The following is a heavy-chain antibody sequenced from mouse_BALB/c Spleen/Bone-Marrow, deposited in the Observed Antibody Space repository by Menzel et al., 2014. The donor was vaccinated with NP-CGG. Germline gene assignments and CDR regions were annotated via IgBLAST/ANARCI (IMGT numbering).Heavy chain of an antibody. V-gene: IGHV3-8*02. Sequence: EVQLVESGPSLVKPSQTLSLTCSVTGDSITSSYWNWIRKFPGNKLEYMGYISYSGNAYYNPSLKSRISLTRDTSKNQYYLQLYSVTTEDTATYFCARGNGYHFDYWGQGTTLTVSS. CDR2: ISYSGNA. D-gene: IGHD1-2*01. J-gene: IGHJ2*01. CDR1: GDSITSSY. CDR3: ARGNGYHFDY.